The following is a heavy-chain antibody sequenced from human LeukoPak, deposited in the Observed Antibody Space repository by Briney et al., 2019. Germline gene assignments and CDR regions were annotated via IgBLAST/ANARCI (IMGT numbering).Heavy chain of an antibody. Sequence: GGSLRLSCVASGFTLSHYAMHWVRQAPGRGLEWVAVVSYDEVNQYYADSVKGRFTISRDNSKNTLYLQMNSLRAEDTAVYYCAKTRPLDSSSWSHGDYWGQGTLVTVSS. CDR1: GFTLSHYA. V-gene: IGHV3-30*18. J-gene: IGHJ4*02. D-gene: IGHD6-13*01. CDR3: AKTRPLDSSSWSHGDY. CDR2: VSYDEVNQ.